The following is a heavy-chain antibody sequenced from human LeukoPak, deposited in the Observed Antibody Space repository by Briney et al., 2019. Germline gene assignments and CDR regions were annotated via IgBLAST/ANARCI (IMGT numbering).Heavy chain of an antibody. Sequence: SETLSLTCTVSGGSISSSSYYWGWIRQPPGKGLEWIGNIYYSGSTYYNPSLKSRVTISVDTSKNQFSLKLSSVTAADTAVYYCARDRGVEGASDYWGQGTLVTVSS. CDR3: ARDRGVEGASDY. J-gene: IGHJ4*02. CDR1: GGSISSSSYY. CDR2: IYYSGST. D-gene: IGHD1-26*01. V-gene: IGHV4-39*07.